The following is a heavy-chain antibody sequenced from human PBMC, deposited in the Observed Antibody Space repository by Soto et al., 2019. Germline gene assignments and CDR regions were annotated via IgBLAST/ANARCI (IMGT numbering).Heavy chain of an antibody. V-gene: IGHV3-23*01. CDR3: AKRPDYSSSWYYLDS. CDR1: GFTFSSYA. CDR2: IPGSGGPT. D-gene: IGHD6-13*01. Sequence: PGGSLRLSCAASGFTFSSYAMSWVRQAPGKGLEWVSTIPGSGGPTYYADSVKGRFTISRDSSKHTLYLQMNSLRAEDTAVYYCAKRPDYSSSWYYLDSWGQGTLVTVSS. J-gene: IGHJ4*02.